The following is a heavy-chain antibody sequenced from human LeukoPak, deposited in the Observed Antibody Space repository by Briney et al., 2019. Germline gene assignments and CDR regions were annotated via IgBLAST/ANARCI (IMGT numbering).Heavy chain of an antibody. V-gene: IGHV3-23*01. CDR1: GFTFSSYA. CDR3: ARIGGLANWFDP. CDR2: ISGSGGST. J-gene: IGHJ5*02. Sequence: GGSLRLSCAASGFTFSSYAMSWVRQAPGKGLEWVSAISGSGGSTYYADSVKGRFTISRDNSKNTLYLQMNSLRAEDTAVYYCARIGGLANWFDPWGQGTLVTVSS. D-gene: IGHD3/OR15-3a*01.